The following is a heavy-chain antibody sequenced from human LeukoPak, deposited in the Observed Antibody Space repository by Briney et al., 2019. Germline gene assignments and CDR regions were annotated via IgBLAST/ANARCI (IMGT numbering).Heavy chain of an antibody. CDR3: ARDNWGYYFDY. V-gene: IGHV3-66*01. Sequence: GGSLRLSCAASGFTVSSNYMSWVRQAPGKGLEWVSVIYSGGSTYYGDSVKGRFTISRDNSKNTLYLQMNSLRAEDTAVYYCARDNWGYYFDYWGQGTLVTVSS. D-gene: IGHD3-16*01. CDR2: IYSGGST. J-gene: IGHJ4*02. CDR1: GFTVSSNY.